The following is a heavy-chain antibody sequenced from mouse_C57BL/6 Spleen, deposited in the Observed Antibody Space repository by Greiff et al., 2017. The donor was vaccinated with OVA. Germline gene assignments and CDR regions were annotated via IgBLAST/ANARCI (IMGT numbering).Heavy chain of an antibody. Sequence: VQLQQPGAELVRPGSSVKLSCKASGYTFTSYWMHWVKQRPIQGLEWIGNIDPSDSETHYNQKFKDKATLTVDKSSSTAYMQLSSLTYEDSAVYYCARSGIVTPYYFDYWGQGTTLTVSS. CDR1: GYTFTSYW. CDR3: ARSGIVTPYYFDY. CDR2: IDPSDSET. V-gene: IGHV1-52*01. D-gene: IGHD2-5*01. J-gene: IGHJ2*01.